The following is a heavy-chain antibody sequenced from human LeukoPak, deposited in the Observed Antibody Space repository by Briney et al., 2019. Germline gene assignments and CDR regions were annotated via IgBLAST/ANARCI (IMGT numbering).Heavy chain of an antibody. CDR3: ARSSEGRYYYDSSGYSYYYYYMDV. V-gene: IGHV4-59*01. Sequence: SETLSLTCTVSGGSISSYYWSWIRQPPGKGLEWIGLIYYSGSTNYNPSLKSRVTISVDTSKNQFSLKLSSVTAADTAVYYCARSSEGRYYYDSSGYSYYYYYMDVWGKGTTVTISS. J-gene: IGHJ6*03. D-gene: IGHD3-22*01. CDR1: GGSISSYY. CDR2: IYYSGST.